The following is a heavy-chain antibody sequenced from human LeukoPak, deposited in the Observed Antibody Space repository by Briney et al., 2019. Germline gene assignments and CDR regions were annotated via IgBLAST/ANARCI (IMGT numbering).Heavy chain of an antibody. CDR3: ARAAAGMSLAY. CDR2: INPNSGDT. V-gene: IGHV1-2*06. CDR1: GYTFTGYH. J-gene: IGHJ4*02. Sequence: PWASVKVSCKASGYTFTGYHMHWVRQAPGQGLEWMGRINPNSGDTNYAQKFQGRVAMTRDTSISTAFMELTRLRSDDTAVYYCARAAAGMSLAYWGQGTLVTVSS. D-gene: IGHD6-13*01.